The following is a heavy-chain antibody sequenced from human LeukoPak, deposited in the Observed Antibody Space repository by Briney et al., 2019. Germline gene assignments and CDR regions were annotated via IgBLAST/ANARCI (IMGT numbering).Heavy chain of an antibody. CDR2: IYTTGST. Sequence: KTSETLSLTCTVSGGSISTGSYYWSWIRQPAGKGLEWIGRIYTTGSTNYNPSLKSRVTISVDTSKNQFSLKLSSVTAADTAVYYCAREFHPFDYGRRFDPWGQGTLVTVSS. CDR3: AREFHPFDYGRRFDP. D-gene: IGHD4-17*01. J-gene: IGHJ5*02. CDR1: GGSISTGSYY. V-gene: IGHV4-61*02.